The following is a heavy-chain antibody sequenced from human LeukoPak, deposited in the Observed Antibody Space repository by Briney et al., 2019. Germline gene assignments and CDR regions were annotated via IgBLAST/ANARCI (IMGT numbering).Heavy chain of an antibody. D-gene: IGHD6-25*01. CDR2: ISYDGSNK. J-gene: IGHJ4*02. CDR3: ARGYSSEGD. CDR1: GFTFSSYA. Sequence: GGSLRLSCAASGFTFSSYAMHWVRQAPGKGLEWVAVISYDGSNKYYADSVKGRFTISRDNSKNTLYLQMNSLRAEDTAVYYCARGYSSEGDWGQGTLVTVSS. V-gene: IGHV3-30-3*01.